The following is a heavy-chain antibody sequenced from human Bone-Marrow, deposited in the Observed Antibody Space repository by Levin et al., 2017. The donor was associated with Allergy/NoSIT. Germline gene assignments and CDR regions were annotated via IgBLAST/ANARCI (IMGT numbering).Heavy chain of an antibody. J-gene: IGHJ4*02. CDR3: ARDGYNLYNYFDF. CDR2: IYYSGST. Sequence: SETLSLTCVVSGGSISRSNWWSWVRQPPGKGLEWIGEIYYSGSTNYNPSFESRATLSVDTSKNQFSLKLTSVTAADTAVYYCARDGYNLYNYFDFWGQGTLVTVSS. D-gene: IGHD5-24*01. CDR1: GGSISRSNW. V-gene: IGHV4-4*02.